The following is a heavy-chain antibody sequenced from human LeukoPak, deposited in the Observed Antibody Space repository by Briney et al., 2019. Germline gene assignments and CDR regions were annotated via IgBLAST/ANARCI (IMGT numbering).Heavy chain of an antibody. CDR3: AIAVLTGAAY. Sequence: SETLSLTCSVSGGSISSYYWSWIRQPPGKGLEWIGYINYIGSTNYNPSLKSRVTMSVDTSKNQFSLNLTSVTAADAAVYYCAIAVLTGAAYWGQGTLVTVSS. D-gene: IGHD7-27*01. J-gene: IGHJ4*02. V-gene: IGHV4-59*12. CDR2: INYIGST. CDR1: GGSISSYY.